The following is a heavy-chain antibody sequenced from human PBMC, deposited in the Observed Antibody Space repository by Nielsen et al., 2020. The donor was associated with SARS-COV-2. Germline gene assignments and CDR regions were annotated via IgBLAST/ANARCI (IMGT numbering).Heavy chain of an antibody. CDR2: IYYSGST. CDR3: ARDKVAVAGTSRFDY. D-gene: IGHD6-19*01. CDR1: GGSVSSGSYY. V-gene: IGHV4-61*01. Sequence: SETLSLTCTVSGGSVSSGSYYWSWIRQPPGKGLEWIGYIYYSGSTNYNPSLKSRVTISVDTSENQFSLKLSSVTAADTAVYYCARDKVAVAGTSRFDYWGQGTLVTVSS. J-gene: IGHJ4*02.